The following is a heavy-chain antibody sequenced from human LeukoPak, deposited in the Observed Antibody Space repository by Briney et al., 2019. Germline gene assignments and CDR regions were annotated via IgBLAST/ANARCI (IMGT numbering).Heavy chain of an antibody. CDR2: INHSGST. Sequence: PSETLSLTCAVYGGSFSGYYWSWIRQPPGKGLEWIGEINHSGSTNYNPSLKSRVTISVDTSKNQFSLRLSSVTAADTAVYYCARGIYFDSSGYSLGPGVNDYWGQGTLVTVSS. V-gene: IGHV4-34*01. CDR3: ARGIYFDSSGYSLGPGVNDY. J-gene: IGHJ4*02. CDR1: GGSFSGYY. D-gene: IGHD3-22*01.